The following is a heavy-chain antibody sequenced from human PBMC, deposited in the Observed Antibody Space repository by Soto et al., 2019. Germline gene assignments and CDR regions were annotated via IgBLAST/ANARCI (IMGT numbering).Heavy chain of an antibody. CDR2: IYYSGST. D-gene: IGHD2-15*01. CDR3: ARGPTTADIVVVVAATNAFDI. CDR1: GGSISSSSYY. V-gene: IGHV4-39*01. Sequence: SETLSLTCTVSGGSISSSSYYWGWIRQPPGKGLEWIGSIYYSGSTYYNPSLKSRVTISVDTSKNQFSLKLSSVTAADTAVYYCARGPTTADIVVVVAATNAFDIWGQGTMVTVSS. J-gene: IGHJ3*02.